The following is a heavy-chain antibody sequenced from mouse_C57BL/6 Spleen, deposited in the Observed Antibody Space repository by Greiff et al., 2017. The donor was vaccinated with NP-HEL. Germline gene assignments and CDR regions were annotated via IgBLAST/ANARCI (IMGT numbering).Heavy chain of an antibody. Sequence: VQLQQSGPELVKPGASVKISCKASGYTFTDYYMNWVKQSHGKSLEWIGDINPNNGGTSYIQKFKGKATLTVDKSSSTAYMELRSLTSEDSAVYYCARTPLYYDYVPFDYWGQGTTLTVSS. J-gene: IGHJ2*01. CDR1: GYTFTDYY. CDR3: ARTPLYYDYVPFDY. CDR2: INPNNGGT. D-gene: IGHD2-4*01. V-gene: IGHV1-26*01.